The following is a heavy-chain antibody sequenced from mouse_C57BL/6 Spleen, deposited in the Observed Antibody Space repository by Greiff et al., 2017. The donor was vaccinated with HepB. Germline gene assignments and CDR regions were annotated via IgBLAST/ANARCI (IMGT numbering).Heavy chain of an antibody. V-gene: IGHV2-2*01. CDR1: GFSLTSYG. CDR2: IWSGGST. Sequence: QVQLKQSGPGLVQPSQSLSITCTVSGFSLTSYGVHWVRQSPGKGLEWLGVIWSGGSTDYNAAFISRRSLSKDNSKSQVFFKMNRLQADDTAIDYCARNFWGSSCGAMDYWGQGTSVTVSS. D-gene: IGHD1-1*01. CDR3: ARNFWGSSCGAMDY. J-gene: IGHJ4*01.